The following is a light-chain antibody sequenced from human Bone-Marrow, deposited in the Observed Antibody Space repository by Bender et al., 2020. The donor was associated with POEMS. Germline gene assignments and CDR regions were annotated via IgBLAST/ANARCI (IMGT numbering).Light chain of an antibody. CDR1: SSDVGGYNY. CDR3: AVWDDSLNGWV. J-gene: IGLJ3*02. Sequence: QSVLTQPPSASGTPGQRVTISCTGTSSDVGGYNYVSWYQQHPGKAPKLLIYDVTNRPSGVPDRFSGSRSGTSASLAISGLQSEDEADYYCAVWDDSLNGWVFGGGTKLTVL. CDR2: DVT. V-gene: IGLV2-11*01.